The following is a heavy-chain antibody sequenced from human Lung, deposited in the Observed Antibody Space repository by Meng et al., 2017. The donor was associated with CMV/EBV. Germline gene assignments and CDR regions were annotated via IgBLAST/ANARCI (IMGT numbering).Heavy chain of an antibody. CDR2: MNPNSGNT. Sequence: ASVKVSCKASGCTFTSYDINWVRQATGQGLEWMGWMNPNSGNTGYAQKSQGRVTMTRNTSISTAYMELSSLRSEDTAVYYCARGLNGGLRSLEWLLRTYYYGMDVWGQGTTVTVSS. J-gene: IGHJ6*02. D-gene: IGHD3-3*01. CDR1: GCTFTSYD. V-gene: IGHV1-8*01. CDR3: ARGLNGGLRSLEWLLRTYYYGMDV.